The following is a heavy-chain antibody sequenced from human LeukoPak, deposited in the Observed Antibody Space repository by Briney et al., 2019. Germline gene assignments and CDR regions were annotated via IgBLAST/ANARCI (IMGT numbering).Heavy chain of an antibody. J-gene: IGHJ4*02. Sequence: GESLKISCRGSGYSFISYWIGWVRQMPGKGLAWLGIIYPGDSDTRYSPSFQGQVTISADKSISTAYLQWSSLKASDTAMYYCARRDYTGSFAFDYWGQGTLVTVSS. CDR1: GYSFISYW. V-gene: IGHV5-51*01. D-gene: IGHD4-11*01. CDR2: IYPGDSDT. CDR3: ARRDYTGSFAFDY.